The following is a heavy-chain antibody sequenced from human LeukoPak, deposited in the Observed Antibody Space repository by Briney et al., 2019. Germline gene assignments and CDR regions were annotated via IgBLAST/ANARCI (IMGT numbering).Heavy chain of an antibody. CDR2: ISSSGSTI. V-gene: IGHV3-48*04. J-gene: IGHJ4*02. D-gene: IGHD5-18*01. CDR3: ARVKAAMASDY. CDR1: GFTFSSNS. Sequence: GGSLRLSCAASGFTFSSNSMNWVRQAPGKGLEWVSYISSSGSTIYYADSVKGRFTISRDNAKNSLYLQMNSLRAEDTAVYYCARVKAAMASDYWGQGTLVTVSS.